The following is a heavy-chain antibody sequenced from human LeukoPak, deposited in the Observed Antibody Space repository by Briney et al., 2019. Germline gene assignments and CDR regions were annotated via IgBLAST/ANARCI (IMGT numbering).Heavy chain of an antibody. V-gene: IGHV4-34*01. CDR2: ITDTGST. D-gene: IGHD3-10*01. CDR3: ARVYVTVVRGSWFDP. CDR1: GGSFSGYS. Sequence: SETLSLTCAVFGGSFSGYSWTWLRQPPGKGLEWIGEITDTGSTNYNRSLTSRLTISLDTSQNQLSLTLRSVTAADTAVYYCARVYVTVVRGSWFDPWGQGTLVTVSS. J-gene: IGHJ5*02.